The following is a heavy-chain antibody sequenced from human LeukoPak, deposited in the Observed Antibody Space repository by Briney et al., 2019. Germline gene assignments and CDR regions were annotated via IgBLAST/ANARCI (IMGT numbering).Heavy chain of an antibody. V-gene: IGHV3-23*01. Sequence: GGSLRLSCAASGFTFSNYGMSWVRQAPGKGLEWVSVISGGGTTTYYADSVKGRFTISRDNSRNTLYLQMTSLRADDSAVYYCAKRTSMTTRYLDPWGQGTLVTVSS. D-gene: IGHD4-17*01. CDR1: GFTFSNYG. J-gene: IGHJ5*02. CDR2: ISGGGTTT. CDR3: AKRTSMTTRYLDP.